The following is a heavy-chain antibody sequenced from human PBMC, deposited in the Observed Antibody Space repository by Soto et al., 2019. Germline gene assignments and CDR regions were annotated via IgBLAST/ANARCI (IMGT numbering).Heavy chain of an antibody. Sequence: PSETLSLTCTVSGDSISKYYWSWFRQAPGKGLESIGYIHYTGSPYYNPSLKSRVTISLDTSKKNFSLELKSVTAADTAVYYCARGSGGVTPEWLDPWGQGTLVTVSS. V-gene: IGHV4-59*01. D-gene: IGHD3-16*01. CDR2: IHYTGSP. CDR3: ARGSGGVTPEWLDP. J-gene: IGHJ5*02. CDR1: GDSISKYY.